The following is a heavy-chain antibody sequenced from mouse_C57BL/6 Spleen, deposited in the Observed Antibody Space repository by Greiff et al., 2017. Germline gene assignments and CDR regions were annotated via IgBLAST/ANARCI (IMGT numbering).Heavy chain of an antibody. CDR1: GFTFSDYG. D-gene: IGHD2-4*01. CDR3: ARTSFYDYDVMDYFDY. Sequence: EVKVEESGGGLVKPGGSLKLSCAASGFTFSDYGMHWVRQAPEKGLEWVAYISSGSSTIYYADTVKGRFTISRDNAKNTLFLQMTSLRSEDTAMYYCARTSFYDYDVMDYFDYWGQGTTLTVSS. J-gene: IGHJ2*01. V-gene: IGHV5-17*01. CDR2: ISSGSSTI.